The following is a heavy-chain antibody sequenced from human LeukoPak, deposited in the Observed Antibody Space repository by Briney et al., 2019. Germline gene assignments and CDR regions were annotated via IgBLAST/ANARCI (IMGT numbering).Heavy chain of an antibody. V-gene: IGHV4-61*01. D-gene: IGHD6-19*01. Sequence: PSETLSLTCTVSGGSVSSGSYYWSWIRQPPGKGLEWVGDIYYSGSTNYNPSLKSRVTISVDTSKNQFTLKLSSVTAADTAVYYCARGISSGWSRAVGYWGQGTLVTVSS. CDR3: ARGISSGWSRAVGY. CDR1: GGSVSSGSYY. CDR2: IYYSGST. J-gene: IGHJ4*02.